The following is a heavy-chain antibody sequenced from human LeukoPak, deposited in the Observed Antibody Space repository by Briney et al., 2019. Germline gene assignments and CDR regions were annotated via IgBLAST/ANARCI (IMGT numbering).Heavy chain of an antibody. CDR3: ARGGTMVRGVNALGNYGMDV. D-gene: IGHD3-10*01. CDR2: INPNSGGT. CDR1: GDTFTGYY. J-gene: IGHJ6*02. Sequence: ASVKVSCKASGDTFTGYYMHWVRQAPGQGLEWMGWINPNSGGTNYAQKFQGRVTLTRDTSISTAYMELSNLRSDDTAVYYCARGGTMVRGVNALGNYGMDVWGQGTTVTVSS. V-gene: IGHV1-2*02.